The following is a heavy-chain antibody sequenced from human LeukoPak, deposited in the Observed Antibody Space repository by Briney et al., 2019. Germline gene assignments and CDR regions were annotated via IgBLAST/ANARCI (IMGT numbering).Heavy chain of an antibody. V-gene: IGHV3-21*01. CDR3: ARDPFPHYGSGLGYFDY. CDR2: ISSSSSYI. Sequence: GGPLRLSCAASGFTFSSYSMNWVRQAPGKGLEWVSSISSSSSYIYYADSVKGRFTISRDNAKNSLYLQMNSLRAEDTAVYYCARDPFPHYGSGLGYFDYWGQGALVTVSS. J-gene: IGHJ4*02. D-gene: IGHD3-10*01. CDR1: GFTFSSYS.